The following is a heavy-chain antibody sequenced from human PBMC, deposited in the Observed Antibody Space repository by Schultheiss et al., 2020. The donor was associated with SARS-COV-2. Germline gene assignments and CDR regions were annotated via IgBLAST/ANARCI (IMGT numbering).Heavy chain of an antibody. CDR2: INHSGST. CDR3: AREGTYYDFWSGLPYYYGMDV. D-gene: IGHD3-3*01. CDR1: GDSIGTYY. V-gene: IGHV4-34*01. J-gene: IGHJ6*02. Sequence: SETLSLTCSVSGDSIGTYYWSWIRQPPGKGLEWIGEINHSGSTYYNPSLKSRVTISVDTSKNQFSLKLSSVTAADTAVYYCAREGTYYDFWSGLPYYYGMDVWGQGTTVTVSS.